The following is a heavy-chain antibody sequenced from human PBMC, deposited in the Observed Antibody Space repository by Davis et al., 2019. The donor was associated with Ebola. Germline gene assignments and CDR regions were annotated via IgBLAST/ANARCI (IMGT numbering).Heavy chain of an antibody. D-gene: IGHD3-22*01. CDR1: GFTFSSYG. Sequence: GGSLRLSCAASGFTFSSYGMHWVRQASGKGLEWVGRIRSKANSYATAYAASVKGRLTISRDDSKNTAYLQMNNLKTEDTSVYYCASLLLHAFDIWGQGTMVTVSS. J-gene: IGHJ3*02. V-gene: IGHV3-73*01. CDR3: ASLLLHAFDI. CDR2: IRSKANSYAT.